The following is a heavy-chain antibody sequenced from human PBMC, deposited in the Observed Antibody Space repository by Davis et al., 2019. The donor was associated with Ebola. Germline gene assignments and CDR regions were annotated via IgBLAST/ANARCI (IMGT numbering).Heavy chain of an antibody. V-gene: IGHV3-7*01. J-gene: IGHJ6*02. D-gene: IGHD3-16*01. CDR1: GFTFSTYW. Sequence: GGSLRLSCVASGFTFSTYWMSWVRQAPGKGLEWVANIKQDGSEKSYVDSVKGRFSISRDNSKNTLYLQMNSLRTEDTAVYYCARVPRGGYYYYYGMDVWGQGTTVTVSS. CDR2: IKQDGSEK. CDR3: ARVPRGGYYYYYGMDV.